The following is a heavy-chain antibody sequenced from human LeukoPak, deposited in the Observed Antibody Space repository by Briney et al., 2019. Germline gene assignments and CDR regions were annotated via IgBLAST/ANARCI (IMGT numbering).Heavy chain of an antibody. D-gene: IGHD4-11*01. V-gene: IGHV1-2*02. CDR3: ARDLTVTTATYYYYYYMDV. CDR2: INPNSGGT. Sequence: ASVNVSCTASGYTFTGYYMHWVRQAPGQGLEWMGWINPNSGGTNYAQKFQGRVTMTRDTSISTAYMELSRLRSDDTAVYYCARDLTVTTATYYYYYYMDVWGKGTTVTISS. J-gene: IGHJ6*03. CDR1: GYTFTGYY.